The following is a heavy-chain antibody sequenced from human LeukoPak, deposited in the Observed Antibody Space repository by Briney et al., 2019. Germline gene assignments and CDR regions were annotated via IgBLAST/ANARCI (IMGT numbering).Heavy chain of an antibody. J-gene: IGHJ4*02. V-gene: IGHV4-4*07. CDR3: PRVPAGYSSGWRSDY. Sequence: KPWETLSLTCTGSGGSISSYYWGWVRQPAGKGLEWIGRIYTSGCTNYHPSLKRRVTISVATSKHKFSLQLSCVTAAAPASPYFPRVPAGYSSGWRSDYWGQGTLVTVSS. CDR2: IYTSGCT. CDR1: GGSISSYY. D-gene: IGHD6-19*01.